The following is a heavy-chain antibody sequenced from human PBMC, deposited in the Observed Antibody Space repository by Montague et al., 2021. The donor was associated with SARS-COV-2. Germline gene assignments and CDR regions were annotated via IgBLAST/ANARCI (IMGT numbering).Heavy chain of an antibody. J-gene: IGHJ4*02. D-gene: IGHD1-14*01. CDR1: GDSVSSNIAA. CDR2: TYYRSKWYN. V-gene: IGHV6-1*01. Sequence: CAISGDSVSSNIAAWNWIRQSPSRGLEWLGRTYYRSKWYNDYAVSVRSRITISPDTPRNQFSLQLNSVTPEDTAVYYCTQERGPGRTTWHYFDYWGQGTLVTVSS. CDR3: TQERGPGRTTWHYFDY.